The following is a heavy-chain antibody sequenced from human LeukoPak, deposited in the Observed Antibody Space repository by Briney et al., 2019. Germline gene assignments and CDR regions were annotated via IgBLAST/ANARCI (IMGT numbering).Heavy chain of an antibody. D-gene: IGHD3-22*01. CDR2: ISYDGSNK. Sequence: GGSLRLSCAASGFTFSSYGMHWVRQAPGKGLEWVAVISYDGSNKYYADSVKGRFTISRDNSKNTLYLQMNSLRAEDTAVYYCARDMGGAYYYDSSGYYIDYWGQGTLVTVSS. V-gene: IGHV3-30*03. CDR3: ARDMGGAYYYDSSGYYIDY. J-gene: IGHJ4*02. CDR1: GFTFSSYG.